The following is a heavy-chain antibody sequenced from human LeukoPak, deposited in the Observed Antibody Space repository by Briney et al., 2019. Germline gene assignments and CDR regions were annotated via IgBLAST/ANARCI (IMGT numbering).Heavy chain of an antibody. V-gene: IGHV4-4*02. D-gene: IGHD3-16*01. CDR1: GGSISSNNW. J-gene: IGHJ4*02. CDR3: ARPYSYGSYSFDY. Sequence: SGTLSLTCGVSGGSISSNNWWSWVRQPPGQGLEWIGEIYHSGSANYNPSLKSRVTISVDTSKNQFSLKLTSVTAADTAVYFCARPYSYGSYSFDYWGQGTLVTVSS. CDR2: IYHSGSA.